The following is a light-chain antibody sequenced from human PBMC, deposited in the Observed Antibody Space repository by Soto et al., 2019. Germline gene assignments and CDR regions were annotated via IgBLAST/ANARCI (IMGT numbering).Light chain of an antibody. V-gene: IGLV1-47*02. J-gene: IGLJ3*02. Sequence: QAVVTQPPSASGTPGQTVTISCSGGGSNIGNNYVDWYQRLPGTAPKLLIHTNNRRPSGVPDRFSGSKSDTSASLTISGLRSEDEGAYFCAAWDDSLNGLFGGGTKLTGL. CDR3: AAWDDSLNGL. CDR1: GSNIGNNY. CDR2: TNN.